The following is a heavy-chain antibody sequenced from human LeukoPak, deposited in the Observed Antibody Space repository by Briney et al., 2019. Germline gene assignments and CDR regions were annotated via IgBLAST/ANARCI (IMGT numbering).Heavy chain of an antibody. D-gene: IGHD6-13*01. Sequence: PSETLSLTCTVSGGSISSHYWSWIRQPPGKGLEWIGYIYYSGSTNYNPSLKSRVTISVDTSKHQFSLKLSSVTAADTAVYYCARGSSWSRVGSDYYYMDVWGKGTTVTVSS. CDR1: GGSISSHY. CDR3: ARGSSWSRVGSDYYYMDV. CDR2: IYYSGST. V-gene: IGHV4-59*11. J-gene: IGHJ6*03.